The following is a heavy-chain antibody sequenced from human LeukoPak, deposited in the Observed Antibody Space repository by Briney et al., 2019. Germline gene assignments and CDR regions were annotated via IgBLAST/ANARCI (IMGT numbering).Heavy chain of an antibody. V-gene: IGHV1-69*05. D-gene: IGHD6-25*01. CDR1: GGTFSSYA. Sequence: ASVKVSCKASGGTFSSYAISWVRQAPGQGLEWMGGIIPIFGTANYAQKFQGRVTITTDESTSTAHMELSSLRSEDTAVYYCASDRAGSARPENNWFDPWGQGTLVTVSS. CDR2: IIPIFGTA. CDR3: ASDRAGSARPENNWFDP. J-gene: IGHJ5*02.